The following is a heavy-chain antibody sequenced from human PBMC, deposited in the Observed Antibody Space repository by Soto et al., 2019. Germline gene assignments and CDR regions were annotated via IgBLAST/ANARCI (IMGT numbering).Heavy chain of an antibody. CDR1: GGSFSSYS. Sequence: SAKVSFKASGGSFSSYSINWVRQAPGQGLEWMGEIIPIFGTANYAQKFQGRVTITADESTSTAYMELSSLRSEDTAVYYCARDGGRHAGGIDYWGQGTLVTV. CDR2: IIPIFGTA. V-gene: IGHV1-69*13. D-gene: IGHD1-26*01. J-gene: IGHJ4*02. CDR3: ARDGGRHAGGIDY.